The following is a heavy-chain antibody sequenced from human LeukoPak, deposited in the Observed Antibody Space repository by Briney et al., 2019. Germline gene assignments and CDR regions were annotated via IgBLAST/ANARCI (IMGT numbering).Heavy chain of an antibody. J-gene: IGHJ4*02. V-gene: IGHV3-7*04. Sequence: TGGSLRLYCAASGLTFSPYCMTWVRQAPGKGLDWVANIKEDGSDQYYVDSVKGRFTISRDNAKKSLYLQMNSLRVEDTAVYYCARGNYNFEIWGQGTLVSV. CDR1: GLTFSPYC. CDR2: IKEDGSDQ. CDR3: ARGNYNFEI. D-gene: IGHD3-10*01.